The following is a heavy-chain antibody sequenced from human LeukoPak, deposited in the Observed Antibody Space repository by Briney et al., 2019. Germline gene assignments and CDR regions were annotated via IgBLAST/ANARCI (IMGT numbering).Heavy chain of an antibody. CDR2: INHSGST. D-gene: IGHD3-10*01. CDR3: ARVLTMVRGVVGQYHFDY. CDR1: GGSFSGYY. J-gene: IGHJ4*02. Sequence: SETLSLTCAVYGGSFSGYYWSWIRQPPGKGLEWIGEINHSGSTNYNPSLKSRVTISVDTSKNQFSLKLSSVTAADTAVYYCARVLTMVRGVVGQYHFDYWGQGTLVTVSS. V-gene: IGHV4-34*01.